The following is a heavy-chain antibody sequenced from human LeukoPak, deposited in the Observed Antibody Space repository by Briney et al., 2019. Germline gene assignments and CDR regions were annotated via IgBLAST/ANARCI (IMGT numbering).Heavy chain of an antibody. CDR1: GYSFTSYW. D-gene: IGHD5-18*01. CDR2: IYPGDSDT. CDR3: ARQYSYGSVANWFDP. V-gene: IGHV5-51*01. Sequence: GESLKISCKGSGYSFTSYWIGWVRQLPGKGLEWMGIIYPGDSDTRYSPSFQGQVTISADKSISTAYLQWSSLKASDTAMYYCARQYSYGSVANWFDPWGQGTLVTVSS. J-gene: IGHJ5*02.